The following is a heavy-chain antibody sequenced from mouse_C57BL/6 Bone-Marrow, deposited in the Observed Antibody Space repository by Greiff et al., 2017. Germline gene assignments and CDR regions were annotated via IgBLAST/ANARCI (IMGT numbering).Heavy chain of an antibody. Sequence: QVQLKESGAELMKPGASVKLSCTATGYTFTGYWIEWVKQRPGHGLEWIGEILPGSGSTNYNEKFKGKATFTADTSSNTAYRQLSSLTTEDSAIYYCARGGYYDGYYAAWFAYWGQGTLVTVSA. CDR2: ILPGSGST. CDR3: ARGGYYDGYYAAWFAY. CDR1: GYTFTGYW. V-gene: IGHV1-9*01. D-gene: IGHD2-3*01. J-gene: IGHJ3*01.